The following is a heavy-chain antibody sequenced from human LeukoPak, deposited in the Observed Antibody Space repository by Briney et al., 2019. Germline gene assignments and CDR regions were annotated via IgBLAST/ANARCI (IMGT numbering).Heavy chain of an antibody. CDR2: INPNSGGT. Sequence: ASVKVSCKASGYTFTGYYMHWVRQAPGQGLEWMGRINPNSGGTNYAQKFQGRVTMTRDTSISTAYMELSGLRSDDTAVYYCARLTMVRGVTPPVSYWGQGTLVTVSS. D-gene: IGHD3-10*01. CDR1: GYTFTGYY. V-gene: IGHV1-2*06. J-gene: IGHJ4*02. CDR3: ARLTMVRGVTPPVSY.